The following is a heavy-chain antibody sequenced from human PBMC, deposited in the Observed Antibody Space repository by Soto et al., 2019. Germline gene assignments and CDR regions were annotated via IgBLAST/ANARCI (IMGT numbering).Heavy chain of an antibody. Sequence: SLRLSCAASGFTFRSYWMTWVRQPPGKGLEWVANIQQDGTEKNYVDSVKGRFTISRDNAKNSLYLQMNSLRAEDTAVYYCARDPYQSSIYYGSEFDYWGQGILVTVSS. CDR2: IQQDGTEK. CDR3: ARDPYQSSIYYGSEFDY. J-gene: IGHJ4*02. V-gene: IGHV3-7*01. D-gene: IGHD3-10*01. CDR1: GFTFRSYW.